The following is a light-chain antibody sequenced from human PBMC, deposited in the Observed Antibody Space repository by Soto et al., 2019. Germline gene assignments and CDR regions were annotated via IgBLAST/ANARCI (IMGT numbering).Light chain of an antibody. J-gene: IGLJ1*01. CDR2: EVN. CDR1: SSDIGVYNY. CDR3: SSYTTSNTYV. Sequence: QSALTRPASVSGSPGQSITFSCTGTSSDIGVYNYVSWYQQHPGKAPKLMIYEVNNRPSGVSNRFSGSKSGNTASLTISGLQAEDEADYYCSSYTTSNTYVFGTGTELTVL. V-gene: IGLV2-14*01.